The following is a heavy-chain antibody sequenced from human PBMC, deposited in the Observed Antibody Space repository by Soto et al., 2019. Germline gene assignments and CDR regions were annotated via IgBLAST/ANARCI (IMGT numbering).Heavy chain of an antibody. Sequence: PSETLSLTCTVSCGSISSYYWSWIRQPPGKGLEWIGYIYYSGSTNYNPSLKSRVTISVDTSKNQFSLKLSSVTAADTAVYYCARVLTSDGYNPTYYFDYWGQGTLVTVSS. CDR3: ARVLTSDGYNPTYYFDY. V-gene: IGHV4-59*01. D-gene: IGHD5-12*01. J-gene: IGHJ4*02. CDR2: IYYSGST. CDR1: CGSISSYY.